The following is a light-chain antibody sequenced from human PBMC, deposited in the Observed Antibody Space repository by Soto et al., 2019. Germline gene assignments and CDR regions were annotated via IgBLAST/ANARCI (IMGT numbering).Light chain of an antibody. J-gene: IGKJ1*01. V-gene: IGKV3-11*01. CDR2: DAS. Sequence: EIVLTQSPATLSLSPGERATLSCSASQSVSSDFAWYQQKPGQAPRLLIYDASNRATGIPARFSGSGSGTEFPQTITSLESEDFAFYYCQERENWPHTFGQGPKVEIK. CDR1: QSVSSD. CDR3: QERENWPHT.